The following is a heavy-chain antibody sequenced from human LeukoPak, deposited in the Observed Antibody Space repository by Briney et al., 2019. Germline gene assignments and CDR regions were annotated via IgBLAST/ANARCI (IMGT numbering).Heavy chain of an antibody. CDR2: ISYDGDYK. Sequence: PGRSLSLSCAASGFAFSHYTMQWVRQAPGKGLEWVDVISYDGDYKYYADSVKGRFTISRDDSKNTLYLQMNSLSTEDSAVYYCARGLKGYCSGGSCSWFDPWGQGTLVTVSS. D-gene: IGHD2-15*01. CDR3: ARGLKGYCSGGSCSWFDP. CDR1: GFAFSHYT. V-gene: IGHV3-30*04. J-gene: IGHJ5*02.